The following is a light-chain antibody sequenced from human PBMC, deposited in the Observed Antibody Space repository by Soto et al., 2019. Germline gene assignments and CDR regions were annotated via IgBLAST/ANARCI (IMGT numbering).Light chain of an antibody. CDR2: DIS. CDR3: QQYNNWPS. CDR1: QTIRKS. J-gene: IGKJ5*01. V-gene: IGKV3-15*01. Sequence: MTQSPSSLSASVGDTISITCRSFQTIRKSLNWYQQRPGQAPRLLIYDISNRATGVPARFSGSGSETEFTLTIRSLQSEDFAVYFCQQYNNWPSFGQGTRLEIK.